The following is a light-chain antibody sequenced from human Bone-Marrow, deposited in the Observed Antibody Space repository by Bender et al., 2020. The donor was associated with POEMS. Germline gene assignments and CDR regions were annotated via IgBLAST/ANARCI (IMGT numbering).Light chain of an antibody. V-gene: IGLV2-8*01. CDR1: SSDVGDYNY. CDR2: DVT. CDR3: SSFAGCDNLL. Sequence: QSALTQPPSASGSPGQSVTISCAGTSSDVGDYNYVSWYQHHPGKAPKLMIYDVTKRPAGVPHRFSRARSGNTASLTVAGLRAEDEADYFCSSFAGCDNLLFGGGTEQPVL. J-gene: IGLJ2*01.